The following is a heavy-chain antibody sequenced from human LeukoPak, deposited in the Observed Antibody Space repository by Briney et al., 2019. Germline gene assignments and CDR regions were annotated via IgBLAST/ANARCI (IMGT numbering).Heavy chain of an antibody. CDR1: GFTFSSYW. CDR3: TRDRGSR. CDR2: LKQDGSEK. V-gene: IGHV3-7*01. J-gene: IGHJ4*02. D-gene: IGHD5-12*01. Sequence: GGSLRLSCAASGFTFSSYWMSWVRQAPGKGLEWVTSLKQDGSEKYYVDSVKGRFTISRDNAKNSLYLHMNSLRAEDTAVYYCTRDRGSRWGQGTLVTVSS.